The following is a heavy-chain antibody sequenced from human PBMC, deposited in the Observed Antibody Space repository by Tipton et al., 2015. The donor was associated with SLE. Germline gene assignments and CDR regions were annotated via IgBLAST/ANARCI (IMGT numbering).Heavy chain of an antibody. J-gene: IGHJ3*02. V-gene: IGHV4-59*01. CDR1: GYSIRSGYY. D-gene: IGHD1-1*01. Sequence: GLVKPSETLSLTCAVSGYSIRSGYYWGWIRQPPGKGLEWIGYIYYSGSTNYNPSLKSRVTISLDTSKNQFSLKLSSVTAADTAVYYCAREHPGLERAFDIWGQGTMVTVSS. CDR2: IYYSGST. CDR3: AREHPGLERAFDI.